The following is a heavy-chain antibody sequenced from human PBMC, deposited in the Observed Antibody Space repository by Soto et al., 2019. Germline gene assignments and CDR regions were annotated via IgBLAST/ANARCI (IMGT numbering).Heavy chain of an antibody. Sequence: QVHLVQSRVEVKTPGASVKVSCQASGYTFFTYDISWVRQAPGQGLEWLGWISTYSGDTKYAQKFQGRVTMTTDTSTSTAYLERSSPNSTDTAVAYYARHHGRTTSEEWFDCWCQGTLVTVSS. D-gene: IGHD1-1*01. CDR2: ISTYSGDT. CDR3: ARHHGRTTSEEWFDC. CDR1: GYTFFTYD. J-gene: IGHJ5*01. V-gene: IGHV1-18*01.